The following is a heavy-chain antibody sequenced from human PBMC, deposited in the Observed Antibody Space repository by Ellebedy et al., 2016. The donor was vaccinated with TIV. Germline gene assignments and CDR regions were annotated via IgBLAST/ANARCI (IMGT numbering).Heavy chain of an antibody. CDR2: IIPMFGIP. Sequence: SVKVSCXASGGTFSSYALNWVRQAPGQGLEWMGGIIPMFGIPHYAQNFQDRVAFTADESTATVSMELSSLRFEDTAVYYCARARGGLSKTDAFDVWGQGTMVTVPS. V-gene: IGHV1-69*13. CDR3: ARARGGLSKTDAFDV. J-gene: IGHJ3*01. D-gene: IGHD5-12*01. CDR1: GGTFSSYA.